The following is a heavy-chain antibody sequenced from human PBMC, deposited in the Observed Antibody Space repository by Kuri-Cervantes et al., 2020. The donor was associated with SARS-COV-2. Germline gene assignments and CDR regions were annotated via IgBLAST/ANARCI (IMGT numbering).Heavy chain of an antibody. CDR1: GGSISSYY. CDR3: ARAPYDFWSGYYPYGMDV. D-gene: IGHD3-3*01. V-gene: IGHV4-59*01. Sequence: GSLRLSCTVSGGSISSYYWSWIRQPPGKGLEWIGYIYYSGSTNYNPSLKSRVTISVDTSKNQFSLKLSSVTAADTAVYYCARAPYDFWSGYYPYGMDVWGQGTTVTASS. CDR2: IYYSGST. J-gene: IGHJ6*02.